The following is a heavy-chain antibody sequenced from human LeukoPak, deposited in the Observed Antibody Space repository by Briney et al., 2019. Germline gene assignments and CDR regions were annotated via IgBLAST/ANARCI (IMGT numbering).Heavy chain of an antibody. V-gene: IGHV3-66*02. D-gene: IGHD7-27*01. CDR3: ARSTWGSRRYYYYGMDV. CDR2: IYSGSST. CDR1: GFTVSSNY. Sequence: GGSLRLSCAASGFTVSSNYMSWVRQALGKGLEWVSVIYSGSSTYYADSVKGRFTISRDNSKNTLYLQMNSLRAEDTAVYYCARSTWGSRRYYYYGMDVWGQGTTVTVSS. J-gene: IGHJ6*02.